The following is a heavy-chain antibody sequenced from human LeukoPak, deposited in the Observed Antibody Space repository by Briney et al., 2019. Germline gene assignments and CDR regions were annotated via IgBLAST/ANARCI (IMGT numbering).Heavy chain of an antibody. CDR1: GLTVSSNY. Sequence: GVSLRLFHAASGLTVSSNYMRWARQAPGKGLEYVSFIYRGGKTYYADSVKGRFTISRDNSKNTVHLQMNSLRAEDTAMYYCARRAGDYSHPYDYWGQGTLVTVSS. CDR3: ARRAGDYSHPYDY. V-gene: IGHV3-53*01. J-gene: IGHJ4*02. CDR2: IYRGGKT. D-gene: IGHD3-22*01.